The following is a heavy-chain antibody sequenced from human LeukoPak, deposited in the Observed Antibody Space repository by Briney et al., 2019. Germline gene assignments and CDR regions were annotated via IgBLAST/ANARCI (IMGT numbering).Heavy chain of an antibody. CDR2: ISGSGGST. CDR3: AKDQRLDWNPGPYFDY. D-gene: IGHD1-1*01. Sequence: GGSLRLSCAASGFTFSSYAMSWVRQAPGKGLEWVSAISGSGGSTYYADSVKGRFTISRDNSKNTLYLQMNSLRAEDTAVYYCAKDQRLDWNPGPYFDYWGQGTLVTVSS. CDR1: GFTFSSYA. V-gene: IGHV3-23*01. J-gene: IGHJ4*02.